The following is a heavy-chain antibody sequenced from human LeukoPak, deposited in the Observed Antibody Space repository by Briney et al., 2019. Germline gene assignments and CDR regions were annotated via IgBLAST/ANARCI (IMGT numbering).Heavy chain of an antibody. CDR3: ASTAAMVVYISH. V-gene: IGHV3-21*04. CDR2: ISSSSSYI. Sequence: GSLRLSCAASGFSFSTYNMNWVRQAPGKGLEWVSSISSSSSYIYYADSVKGRFTISRDNAKNSLYLQMNSLRAEDTAVYYCASTAAMVVYISHWGQGTLVTVSS. J-gene: IGHJ4*02. CDR1: GFSFSTYN. D-gene: IGHD5-18*01.